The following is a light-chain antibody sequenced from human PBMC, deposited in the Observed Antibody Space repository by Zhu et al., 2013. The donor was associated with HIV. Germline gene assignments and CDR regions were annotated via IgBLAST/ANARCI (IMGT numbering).Light chain of an antibody. CDR3: QQYATSPRT. J-gene: IGKJ1*01. V-gene: IGKV3-15*01. CDR1: QSINSN. CDR2: AAS. Sequence: IVMTQSPATVSVSPGERATLSCRASQSINSNLAWYQQKPGQGPRLLIYAASTRATGVPARFSGSGSGTEFTLTISKLEPEDFAVYFCQQYATSPRTFGQGTKVEIK.